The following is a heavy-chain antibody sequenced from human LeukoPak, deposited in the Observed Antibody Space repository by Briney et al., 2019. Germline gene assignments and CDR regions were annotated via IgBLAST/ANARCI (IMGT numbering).Heavy chain of an antibody. J-gene: IGHJ4*02. CDR3: ARPAYGSGSYSDLDY. V-gene: IGHV1-24*01. Sequence: ASVKVSCKVSGYTLTELSMHWVRQAPGKGLEWMGGFDPEDGETIYAQKFQGRVTMTEDTSTDTAYMELSSLRSEDTAVYYCARPAYGSGSYSDLDYWGQGTLVTVSS. D-gene: IGHD3-10*01. CDR1: GYTLTELS. CDR2: FDPEDGET.